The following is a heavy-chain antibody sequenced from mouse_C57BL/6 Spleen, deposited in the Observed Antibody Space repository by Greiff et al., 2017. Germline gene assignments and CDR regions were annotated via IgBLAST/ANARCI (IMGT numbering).Heavy chain of an antibody. CDR1: GYTFTSYW. CDR3: ARNYGSPYYFHN. CDR2: IDPSDSET. V-gene: IGHV1-52*01. J-gene: IGHJ2*01. D-gene: IGHD1-1*01. Sequence: QVQLQQPGAELVRPGSSVKMSCKASGYTFTSYWMHWVKQRPIQGLEWIGNIDPSDSETHYNQKFKDKATLTVDKSSSTAYMQLSSLTSEDSAVXYCARNYGSPYYFHNRRSGTTLTASS.